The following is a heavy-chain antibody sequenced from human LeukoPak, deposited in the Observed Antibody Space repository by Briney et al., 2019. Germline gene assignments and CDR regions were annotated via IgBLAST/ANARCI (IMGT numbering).Heavy chain of an antibody. CDR1: GGSFSSRSYY. D-gene: IGHD2-21*02. CDR3: ARSPPFCGGDCYVDY. Sequence: SETLSLTCSVSGGSFSSRSYYWAWIRQPPGKGLEWIGNLYYSGSTDYNPSLKSRVTISVHTSKNQFSLYLISVTAADTAVYYCARSPPFCGGDCYVDYWGQGTQVTVSS. CDR2: LYYSGST. V-gene: IGHV4-39*01. J-gene: IGHJ4*02.